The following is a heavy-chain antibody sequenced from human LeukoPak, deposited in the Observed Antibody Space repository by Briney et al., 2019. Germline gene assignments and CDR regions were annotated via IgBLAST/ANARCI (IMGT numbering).Heavy chain of an antibody. Sequence: GGSLRLSCAASGSTFSRYWMHWVRQAPGKGLVWVSRVKSDESDTIYADSVKGRFTISRDNAKNTLYLQMDSLRAEDTAVYYCTTGIGNYYYYWGQGTLVTVAS. CDR1: GSTFSRYW. V-gene: IGHV3-74*01. CDR3: TTGIGNYYYY. J-gene: IGHJ4*02. D-gene: IGHD3-10*01. CDR2: VKSDESDT.